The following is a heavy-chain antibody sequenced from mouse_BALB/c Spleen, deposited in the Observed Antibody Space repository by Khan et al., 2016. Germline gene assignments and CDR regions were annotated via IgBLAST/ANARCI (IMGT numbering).Heavy chain of an antibody. J-gene: IGHJ2*01. D-gene: IGHD2-10*01. V-gene: IGHV3-5*02. CDR2: IYYSGTI. CDR1: GISITTGNYR. Sequence: EVQLQESGPGLVKPSQTVSLTCTVTGISITTGNYRWSWIRQFPGNKLEWIGYIYYSGTITYNPSLTSRTTITRDTSKNQFFLEMNSLTAEDTATYYRGRAYYGNYYFDYWGQGTTLTVSS. CDR3: GRAYYGNYYFDY.